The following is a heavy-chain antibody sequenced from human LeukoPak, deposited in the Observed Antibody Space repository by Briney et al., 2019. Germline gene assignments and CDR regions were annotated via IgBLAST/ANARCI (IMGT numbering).Heavy chain of an antibody. V-gene: IGHV3-30*18. CDR3: AKDTKNYNYGFSYGMDV. CDR2: ISYDGSNK. J-gene: IGHJ6*02. Sequence: GGSLRLSCAASGFTFSSYGMHWVRQAPGKGLEWVAVISYDGSNKYYADSVKGRFTISRDNSKNTLYLQMNSLRAEDTAVYYCAKDTKNYNYGFSYGMDVWGQGSTVTVSS. D-gene: IGHD5-18*01. CDR1: GFTFSSYG.